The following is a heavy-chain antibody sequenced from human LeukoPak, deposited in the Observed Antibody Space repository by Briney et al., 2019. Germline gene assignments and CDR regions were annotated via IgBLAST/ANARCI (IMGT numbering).Heavy chain of an antibody. CDR2: VDWDGSST. Sequence: GGSPRLSCAASGFMFDDYSIHWVRQAPGKALEWVSLVDWDGSSTYYADSVRGRFTISRDNRKKTLYLEMNSLRSEDTALYYCTRDRWYSSDDTSMYFYAMDLWGHGTAVTVSS. V-gene: IGHV3-43*01. J-gene: IGHJ6*02. D-gene: IGHD4-23*01. CDR1: GFMFDDYS. CDR3: TRDRWYSSDDTSMYFYAMDL.